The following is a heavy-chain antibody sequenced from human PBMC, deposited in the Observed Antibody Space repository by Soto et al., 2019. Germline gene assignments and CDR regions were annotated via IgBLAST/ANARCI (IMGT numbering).Heavy chain of an antibody. CDR3: ARGTYYYDSSGYNDAFDI. D-gene: IGHD3-22*01. Sequence: EVQLVESGGGLVQPGGSLRLSCAASGFTFSSYDMHWVRQATGKGLEWVSAIGTAGDTYYPGSVKGRFTISRENAKNSXFLQRNRLRAGDTAVYYCARGTYYYDSSGYNDAFDIWGQGTMVTVSS. V-gene: IGHV3-13*04. CDR2: IGTAGDT. J-gene: IGHJ3*02. CDR1: GFTFSSYD.